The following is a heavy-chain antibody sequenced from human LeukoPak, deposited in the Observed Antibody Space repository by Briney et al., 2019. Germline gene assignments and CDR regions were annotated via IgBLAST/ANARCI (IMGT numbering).Heavy chain of an antibody. CDR3: AKDLGFVFTSMATDY. D-gene: IGHD1-1*01. CDR1: GFTFSNYG. J-gene: IGHJ4*02. V-gene: IGHV3-23*01. CDR2: ISGSGGST. Sequence: GGSLRLSCAASGFTFSNYGMSWVCQAPGKGLKWVSSISGSGGSTDYADSVKGRFTISRDNSKNTLYLRMNSLRAEDTAIYYCAKDLGFVFTSMATDYWGLGTLVTVSS.